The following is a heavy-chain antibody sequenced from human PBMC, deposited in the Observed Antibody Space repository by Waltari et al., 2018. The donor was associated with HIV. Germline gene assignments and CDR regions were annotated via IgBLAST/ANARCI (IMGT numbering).Heavy chain of an antibody. Sequence: QVQLQQWGAGLLKPSETLSLTCAVYGGSFSGYYWSWIRQPPGKGLEWIGEINHSGSTNYNPALKSRVTISVDTSKNQFSLKLSSVTAADTAVYYCARGREITMVQGVTRPFDDWGQGTLVTVSS. CDR2: INHSGST. D-gene: IGHD3-10*01. CDR3: ARGREITMVQGVTRPFDD. CDR1: GGSFSGYY. V-gene: IGHV4-34*01. J-gene: IGHJ4*02.